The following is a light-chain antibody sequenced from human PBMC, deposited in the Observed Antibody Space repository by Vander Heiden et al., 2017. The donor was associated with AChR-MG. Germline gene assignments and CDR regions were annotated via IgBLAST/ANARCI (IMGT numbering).Light chain of an antibody. Sequence: SALTQPASVSASTGQASTISCRGTRGTIGTYNYVSWYQQPPGKAPKLMIYDVTKRPAGVSNRFSGSKSGNTASLTSSGLQPEDEATYFCSSYTNSSTLVFGGGTKLTLL. CDR2: DVT. V-gene: IGLV2-14*03. CDR3: SSYTNSSTLV. J-gene: IGLJ3*02. CDR1: RGTIGTYNY.